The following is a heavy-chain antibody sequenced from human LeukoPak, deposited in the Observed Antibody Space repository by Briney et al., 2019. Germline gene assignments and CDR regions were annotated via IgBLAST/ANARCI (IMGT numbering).Heavy chain of an antibody. CDR2: INPYSGGT. Sequence: GASVKVSCEASGYTFSDYYMHWVRQAPGQGLEWMGWINPYSGGTNYAEKFQGRVTMTRDTSITTAYMELSSLRSDDTAMYYCATLRRSGWYIGDWGQGTLVTVSS. CDR1: GYTFSDYY. J-gene: IGHJ4*02. V-gene: IGHV1-2*02. D-gene: IGHD6-19*01. CDR3: ATLRRSGWYIGD.